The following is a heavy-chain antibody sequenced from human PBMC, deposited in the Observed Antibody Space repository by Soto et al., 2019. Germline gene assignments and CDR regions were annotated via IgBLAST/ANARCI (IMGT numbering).Heavy chain of an antibody. CDR2: IKNKNDGGTT. Sequence: EVELVESGGGLVKPGGSLTLSCAASGFSFKNAWMNWVRQAPGKGLEWVGRIKNKNDGGTTDYAAFVKGRFTISRDASENTLYLHMNGLKTEDTGVYFCTGLWFGEIYNYWCKGSLVTVSS. D-gene: IGHD3-10*01. J-gene: IGHJ4*01. CDR3: TGLWFGEIYNY. CDR1: GFSFKNAW. V-gene: IGHV3-15*07.